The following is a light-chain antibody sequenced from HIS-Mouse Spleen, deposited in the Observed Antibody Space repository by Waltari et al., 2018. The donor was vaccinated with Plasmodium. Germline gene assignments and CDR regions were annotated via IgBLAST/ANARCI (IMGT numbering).Light chain of an antibody. Sequence: QSALTQPASVSGSPGQSITISCTGTSSDVRSYNLVSWYQQHPGKAPKLMIYEGSKRPSGVSNRFSGSKSGNTASLTISGLLAEDEADYYCCSYAGSSTWVFGGGTKLTVL. V-gene: IGLV2-23*01. CDR2: EGS. CDR3: CSYAGSSTWV. CDR1: SSDVRSYNL. J-gene: IGLJ3*02.